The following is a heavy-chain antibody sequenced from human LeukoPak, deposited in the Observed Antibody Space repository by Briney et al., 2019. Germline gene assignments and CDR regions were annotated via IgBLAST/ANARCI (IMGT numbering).Heavy chain of an antibody. CDR1: GFTFNSYD. CDR2: IGTAGDT. V-gene: IGHV3-13*01. D-gene: IGHD2-21*02. CDR3: ASGGLHGAFDI. Sequence: GGSLRLSCAASGFTFNSYDMHWVRQATGKGLEWVSAIGTAGDTYYPGSVKGRFTISRENAKNSLYLQMNSLRAGDTAVYYCASGGLHGAFDIWGQGTMVTVSS. J-gene: IGHJ3*02.